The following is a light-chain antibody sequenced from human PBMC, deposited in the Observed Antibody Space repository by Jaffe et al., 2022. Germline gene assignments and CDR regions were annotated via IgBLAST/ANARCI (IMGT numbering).Light chain of an antibody. J-gene: IGKJ2*02. Sequence: EIVLTQSPASLSVSPGETVTLSCRASQSASTNLAWYQQKPGQAPKVLIYGASTRATGIPARFSGSGSRSQFTLTISSLQSEDIAVYYCHQYNAWPRTFGQGTKLEIQ. CDR1: QSASTN. CDR2: GAS. CDR3: HQYNAWPRT. V-gene: IGKV3-15*01.